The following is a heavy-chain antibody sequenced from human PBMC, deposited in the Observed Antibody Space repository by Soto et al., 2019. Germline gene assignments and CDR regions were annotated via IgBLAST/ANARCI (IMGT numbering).Heavy chain of an antibody. J-gene: IGHJ6*02. CDR2: INHSGST. CDR3: AGAAAAGYRYYYYYYGMDV. D-gene: IGHD6-13*01. V-gene: IGHV4-34*01. CDR1: GGSFSGYY. Sequence: PSETLSLTCAVYGGSFSGYYWTWIRQPPGKGLEWIGEINHSGSTNYNPSLKSRVIISVDTSKNQFSLKLSSVTAADTAVYYCAGAAAAGYRYYYYYYGMDVWGQGTTVTVSS.